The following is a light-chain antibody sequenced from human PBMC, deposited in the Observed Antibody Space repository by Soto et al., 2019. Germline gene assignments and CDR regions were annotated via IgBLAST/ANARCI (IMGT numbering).Light chain of an antibody. CDR1: QSLNSL. J-gene: IGKJ1*01. CDR2: DAS. Sequence: DIQMTQSPSTLSASVGDRVTITCRASQSLNSLLAWYQQKPGRARKLLIYDASTLESGVRSRFSGSGSGTEFTLTISSLQTDDFATYYCQQYNSYSSWTFGQGTKVDI. CDR3: QQYNSYSSWT. V-gene: IGKV1-5*01.